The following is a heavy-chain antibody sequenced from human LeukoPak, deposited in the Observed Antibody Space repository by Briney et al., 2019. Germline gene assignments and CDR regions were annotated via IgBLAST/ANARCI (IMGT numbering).Heavy chain of an antibody. CDR3: ARARIAGNRSGYFQH. V-gene: IGHV1-2*02. Sequence: GASVNVSCKASGYTFTGYYMHWGRQAPGQGLEWMGWINPNSGGTNYAQKFKGRVTMPRDTSISPAYMELSRLRSDDTAVYYCARARIAGNRSGYFQHWGQGTLVTVSS. CDR1: GYTFTGYY. J-gene: IGHJ1*01. D-gene: IGHD6-13*01. CDR2: INPNSGGT.